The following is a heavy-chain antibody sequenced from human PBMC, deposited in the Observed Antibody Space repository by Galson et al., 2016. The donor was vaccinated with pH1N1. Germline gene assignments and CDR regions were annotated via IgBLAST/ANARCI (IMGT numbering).Heavy chain of an antibody. J-gene: IGHJ6*02. CDR1: GDSVSSNSAA. D-gene: IGHD3-22*01. CDR2: TYYRSKWYT. Sequence: CAISGDSVSSNSAAWNWIRQSPSRGLEWLGRTYYRSKWYTDYAVSVKSRITINPDTSKNQFSLQLNSVTPEDTAVYYCARGGFYYDSSGPSYGMDVWGQGTTVTVSS. V-gene: IGHV6-1*01. CDR3: ARGGFYYDSSGPSYGMDV.